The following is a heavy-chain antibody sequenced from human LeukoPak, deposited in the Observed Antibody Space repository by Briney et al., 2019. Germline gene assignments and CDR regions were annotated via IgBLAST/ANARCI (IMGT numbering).Heavy chain of an antibody. Sequence: GGSLRLSCAASGFTFSSNSMNWVRQAPGKGLEWVSYISSSSSTIYYADSVKGRFTISRDNAKNSLYLQMNSLRAEDTAVYYCAREGRYYYGSGIDYWGQGTLVTVSS. J-gene: IGHJ4*02. CDR3: AREGRYYYGSGIDY. V-gene: IGHV3-48*01. D-gene: IGHD3-10*01. CDR2: ISSSSSTI. CDR1: GFTFSSNS.